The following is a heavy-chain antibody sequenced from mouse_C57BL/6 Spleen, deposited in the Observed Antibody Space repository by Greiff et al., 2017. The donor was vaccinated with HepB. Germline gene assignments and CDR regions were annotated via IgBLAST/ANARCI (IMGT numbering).Heavy chain of an antibody. D-gene: IGHD2-4*01. CDR1: GFTFSDYG. J-gene: IGHJ2*01. CDR2: ISSGSSTI. Sequence: VQLKESGGGLVKPGGSLKLSCAASGFTFSDYGMHWVRQAPEKGLEWVAYISSGSSTIYYADTVKGRFTISRDNAKNTLFLQMTSLRSEDTAMYYCARRDDYDDVLYFDYWGQGTTLTVSS. V-gene: IGHV5-17*01. CDR3: ARRDDYDDVLYFDY.